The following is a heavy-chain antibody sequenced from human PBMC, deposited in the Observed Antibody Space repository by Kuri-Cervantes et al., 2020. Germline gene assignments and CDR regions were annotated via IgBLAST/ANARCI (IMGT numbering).Heavy chain of an antibody. J-gene: IGHJ4*02. CDR3: ARLPR. D-gene: IGHD2-21*01. Sequence: GESLKISCAASGFSFNNYPMSWVRQAPGKGLEWVSAISATGSSTFYTDSVKGRFTISRDNAKNSLYLQMNSLRAEDTAVYYCARLPRWGQGTLVTVSS. CDR2: ISATGSST. V-gene: IGHV3-23*01. CDR1: GFSFNNYP.